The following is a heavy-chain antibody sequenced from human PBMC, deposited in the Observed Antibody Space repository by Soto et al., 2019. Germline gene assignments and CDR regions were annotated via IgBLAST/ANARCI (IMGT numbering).Heavy chain of an antibody. J-gene: IGHJ3*02. CDR2: ISSSSSTI. D-gene: IGHD1-20*01. Sequence: EVQLVESGGGLVQPGGSLRLSCAASGFTFSSYSMNWVRQAPGKGLEWVSYISSSSSTIYYADSVKGRFTISRDNAKNSLYLQMNSLRADDTAVYYCARKYNWNDVVAFDIWGQGTMVTVSS. CDR1: GFTFSSYS. V-gene: IGHV3-48*01. CDR3: ARKYNWNDVVAFDI.